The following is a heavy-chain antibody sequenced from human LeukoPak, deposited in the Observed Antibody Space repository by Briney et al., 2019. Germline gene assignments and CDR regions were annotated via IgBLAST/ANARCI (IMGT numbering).Heavy chain of an antibody. D-gene: IGHD2-8*01. Sequence: GGSLRLSCAASGFTFSNSGMAWVRQTPRKGLEWVSAITDSGDTTYYADSVKGRFIIPRDNSQNTLYLQMNSLRAEDTAMYYCATMNGYFAYWGQGTLVTVSS. V-gene: IGHV3-23*01. CDR3: ATMNGYFAY. CDR2: ITDSGDTT. J-gene: IGHJ4*02. CDR1: GFTFSNSG.